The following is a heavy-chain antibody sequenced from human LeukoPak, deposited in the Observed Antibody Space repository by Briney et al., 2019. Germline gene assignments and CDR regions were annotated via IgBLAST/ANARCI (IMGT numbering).Heavy chain of an antibody. CDR1: GFTFSSYS. D-gene: IGHD5-12*01. Sequence: GGSLRLSCAASGFTFSSYSMNWVRQAPGKGLEWVSSISSSSSYIYYADSVKGRFTISRDNAKNSLYLQMNSLRAEDTAVYYCAREGNSGYDWYYYYYMDVWGKGTTVTVSS. V-gene: IGHV3-21*01. J-gene: IGHJ6*03. CDR2: ISSSSSYI. CDR3: AREGNSGYDWYYYYYMDV.